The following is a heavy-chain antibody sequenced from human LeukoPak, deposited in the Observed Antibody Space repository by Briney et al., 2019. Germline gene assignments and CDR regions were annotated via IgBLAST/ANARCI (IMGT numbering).Heavy chain of an antibody. Sequence: SETLSLTCTVSGGSICSYYWSWIRQPAGKGLEWIGRIYTSGSTNYNPSLKSRVTMSVDTSKNQFSLNLRSVTPEDTAVYYCARNLIPEQLVLNFWGQGTLVTVSS. CDR2: IYTSGST. CDR3: ARNLIPEQLVLNF. J-gene: IGHJ4*02. V-gene: IGHV4-4*07. D-gene: IGHD6-13*01. CDR1: GGSICSYY.